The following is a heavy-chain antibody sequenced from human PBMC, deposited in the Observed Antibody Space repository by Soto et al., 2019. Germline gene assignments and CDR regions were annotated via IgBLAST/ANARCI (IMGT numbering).Heavy chain of an antibody. CDR2: IYYSGST. V-gene: IGHV4-31*03. CDR1: GGSISSGGYY. J-gene: IGHJ5*02. CDR3: ARAEVLLWFGELARFDP. Sequence: SETLSLTCTVSGGSISSGGYYWSWIRQHPGKGLEWIVYIYYSGSTYYNPSLKSRVTISVDTSKNQFSLKLSSVTAADTAVYYCARAEVLLWFGELARFDPWGQGTLVTVSS. D-gene: IGHD3-10*01.